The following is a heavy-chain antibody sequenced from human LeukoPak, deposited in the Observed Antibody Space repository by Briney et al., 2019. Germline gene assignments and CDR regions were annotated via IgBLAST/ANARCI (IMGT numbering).Heavy chain of an antibody. V-gene: IGHV3-30-3*01. CDR1: GFTFSSYW. D-gene: IGHD3-22*01. CDR2: ISYDGSNK. CDR3: ARDHYDSSGYSGY. Sequence: PGGSLRLSCAASGFTFSSYWMSWVRQAPGKGLEWVAVISYDGSNKYYADSVKGRFTISRDNSKNTLYLQMNSLRAEDTAVYYCARDHYDSSGYSGYWGQGTLVTVSS. J-gene: IGHJ4*02.